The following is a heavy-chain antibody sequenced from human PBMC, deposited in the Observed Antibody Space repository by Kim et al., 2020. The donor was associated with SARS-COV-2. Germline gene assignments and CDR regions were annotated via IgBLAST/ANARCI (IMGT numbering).Heavy chain of an antibody. Sequence: GGSLRLSCAASGFTFSSYSMNWVRQAPGKGLEWVSSISSSSYIYYADSVKGRFTISRDNAKNSLYLQMNSLRAEDTAVYYCARETDDSSGYSWSYWGQGTLGTVSS. J-gene: IGHJ4*02. D-gene: IGHD3-22*01. CDR1: GFTFSSYS. V-gene: IGHV3-21*01. CDR2: ISSSSYI. CDR3: ARETDDSSGYSWSY.